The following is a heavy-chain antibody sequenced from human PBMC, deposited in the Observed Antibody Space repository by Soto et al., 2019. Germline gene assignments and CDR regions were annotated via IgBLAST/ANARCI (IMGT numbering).Heavy chain of an antibody. D-gene: IGHD3-22*01. CDR2: IWYDGSNK. CDR3: ARANYYDSSGTIGHFDY. V-gene: IGHV3-33*08. CDR1: GFTVTTNY. J-gene: IGHJ4*02. Sequence: LSCAASGFTVTTNYMSWVRQAPGKGLEWVAVIWYDGSNKYYADSVKGRFTISRDNSKNTLYLQMNSLRAEDTAVYYCARANYYDSSGTIGHFDYWGQGTLVTVSS.